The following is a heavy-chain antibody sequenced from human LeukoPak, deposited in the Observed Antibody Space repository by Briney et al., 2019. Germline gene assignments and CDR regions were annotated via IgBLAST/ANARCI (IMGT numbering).Heavy chain of an antibody. D-gene: IGHD3-22*01. CDR3: EGTYYYDSSDDY. J-gene: IGHJ4*02. V-gene: IGHV3-23*01. Sequence: SGGSLRLSCAASGFTFRSYAMSWVRQAPGKGLEGVLAISGSGTSTYYAASVKGRFTISRDNSKNTLYLQMNSLRAEDTAVYYCEGTYYYDSSDDYWGQGTLVTVSS. CDR2: ISGSGTST. CDR1: GFTFRSYA.